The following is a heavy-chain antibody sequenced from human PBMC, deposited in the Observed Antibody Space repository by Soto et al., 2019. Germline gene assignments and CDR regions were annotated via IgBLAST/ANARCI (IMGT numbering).Heavy chain of an antibody. CDR3: ARDQGVAAAGITWFDP. CDR2: IHSSGST. D-gene: IGHD6-13*01. CDR1: GASMNSYH. J-gene: IGHJ5*02. V-gene: IGHV4-4*07. Sequence: SETLSLTCTVSGASMNSYHWSWIRQPAGKGLEWIGHIHSSGSTNYNPSLKSRVTMSVDTSKNQFSLRLMALTAADTAVYYCARDQGVAAAGITWFDPWGQGSLVTVSS.